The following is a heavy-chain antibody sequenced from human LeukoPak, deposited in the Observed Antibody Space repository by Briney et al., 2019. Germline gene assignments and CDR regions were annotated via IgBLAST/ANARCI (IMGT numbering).Heavy chain of an antibody. V-gene: IGHV1-2*02. D-gene: IGHD2-2*02. Sequence: GASVKVSCKASGYTFTGYYMHWLRQAPGQGLEWMGWINPNSGGTNYAQKFQGRVTMTRDTSISTAYMELSRLRSDDTAVYYCARDQLLYGNWFDPWGQGTLVTVSS. CDR3: ARDQLLYGNWFDP. CDR2: INPNSGGT. J-gene: IGHJ5*02. CDR1: GYTFTGYY.